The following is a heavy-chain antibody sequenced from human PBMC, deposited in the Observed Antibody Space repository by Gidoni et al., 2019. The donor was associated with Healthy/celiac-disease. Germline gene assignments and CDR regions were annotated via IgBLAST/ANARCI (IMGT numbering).Heavy chain of an antibody. D-gene: IGHD4-4*01. Sequence: EVQLVESGGGLVKPGRSLRLSCTASGFTFGDYAMSWFRQAPGKGLEWVGFIRSKAYGGTTEYAASVKGRFTISRDDSKSIAYLQMNSLKTEDTAVYYCNMRAVTVTTRSDFDYWGQGTLVTVSS. J-gene: IGHJ4*02. CDR2: IRSKAYGGTT. CDR3: NMRAVTVTTRSDFDY. CDR1: GFTFGDYA. V-gene: IGHV3-49*05.